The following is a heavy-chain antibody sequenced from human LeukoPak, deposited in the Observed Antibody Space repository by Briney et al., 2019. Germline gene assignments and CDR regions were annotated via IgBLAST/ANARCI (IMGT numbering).Heavy chain of an antibody. CDR2: IIPIFGTA. Sequence: ASVKVSCKASGGTFSSYAISWVRQAPGQGLEWMGGIIPIFGTANYAQKFQGRVTITADKSTSTAYMELSSLRSEDTAVYYCARGGDYCSSTSCYLWIDYWGQGTLVTVSS. CDR1: GGTFSSYA. D-gene: IGHD2-2*01. CDR3: ARGGDYCSSTSCYLWIDY. V-gene: IGHV1-69*06. J-gene: IGHJ4*02.